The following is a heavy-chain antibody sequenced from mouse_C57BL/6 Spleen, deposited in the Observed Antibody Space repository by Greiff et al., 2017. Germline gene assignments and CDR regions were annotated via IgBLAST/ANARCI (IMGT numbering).Heavy chain of an antibody. J-gene: IGHJ2*01. V-gene: IGHV1-64*01. Sequence: QVQLQQPGAELVKPGASVKLSCQASGYTFTSYWMHWVKQRPGQGLEWIGMIHPNSGSTNYNEKFKSKATLTVDKSSSTAYIQLSSLTSVDSAVYYCASPGYDGYFFDYWGQGTTLTVSS. D-gene: IGHD2-3*01. CDR3: ASPGYDGYFFDY. CDR1: GYTFTSYW. CDR2: IHPNSGST.